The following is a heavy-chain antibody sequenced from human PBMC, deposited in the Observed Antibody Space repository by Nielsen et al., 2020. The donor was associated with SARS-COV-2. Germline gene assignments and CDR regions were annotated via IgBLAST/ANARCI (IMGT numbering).Heavy chain of an antibody. J-gene: IGHJ4*02. Sequence: GGSLRLSCAASGFTFSSYAMSWVRQAPGKGLEWVSIIYSGGSTYYADSVKGRFTISRHNSRSTLYLQMNSLRAEDTAVYYCAGSYYSNYAIPYYFDYWGQGTLVTVSS. D-gene: IGHD4-11*01. V-gene: IGHV3-53*04. CDR1: GFTFSSYA. CDR3: AGSYYSNYAIPYYFDY. CDR2: IYSGGST.